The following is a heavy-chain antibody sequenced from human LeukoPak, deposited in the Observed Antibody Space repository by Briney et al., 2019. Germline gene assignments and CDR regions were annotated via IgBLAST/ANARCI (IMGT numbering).Heavy chain of an antibody. V-gene: IGHV4-4*07. CDR1: GGSISGYY. CDR2: IYTSGSS. D-gene: IGHD6-19*01. Sequence: SETLSLTCTVSGGSISGYYWSWIRQPAGKGLEWIGRIYTSGSSNSNPSLKSRVTMSADTSKNQSSLKLSSVTAADTAVYYCARDISVAGSFLLFDYWGQGTLVTVSS. CDR3: ARDISVAGSFLLFDY. J-gene: IGHJ4*02.